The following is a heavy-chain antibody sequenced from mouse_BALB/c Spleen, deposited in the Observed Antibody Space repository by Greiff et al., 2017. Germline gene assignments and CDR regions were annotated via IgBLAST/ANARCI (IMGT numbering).Heavy chain of an antibody. V-gene: IGHV1-14*01. Sequence: EVQLQQSGPELVKPGASVKMSCKASGYTFTSYVMHWVKQKPGQGLEWIGYINPYNDGTKYNEKFKGKATLTSDKSSSTAYMELSSLTSEDSAVYYCARRDYDGYYIFYAMDYWGQGTSVTVSS. CDR3: ARRDYDGYYIFYAMDY. CDR1: GYTFTSYV. D-gene: IGHD2-3*01. CDR2: INPYNDGT. J-gene: IGHJ4*01.